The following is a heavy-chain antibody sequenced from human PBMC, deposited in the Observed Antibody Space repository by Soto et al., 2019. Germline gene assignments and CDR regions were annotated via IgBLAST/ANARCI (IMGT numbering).Heavy chain of an antibody. J-gene: IGHJ6*02. CDR2: ISAYNGNT. CDR3: ARYWEDTVYGMDV. Sequence: ASVKVSCKASGYTFTSYGISWVRQAPGQGLEWMGRISAYNGNTNYAQKFQGRVTMTTDTSTSTAYMELRSLRSDDTAVYYCARYWEDTVYGMDVWGQGTTVTVSS. CDR1: GYTFTSYG. V-gene: IGHV1-18*01. D-gene: IGHD5-18*01.